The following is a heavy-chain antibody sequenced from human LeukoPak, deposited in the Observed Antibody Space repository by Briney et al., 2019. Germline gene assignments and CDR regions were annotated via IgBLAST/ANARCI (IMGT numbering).Heavy chain of an antibody. Sequence: GGSLRLSCAASGFTFSSYGMHWVRQAPGKGLEWVAFIRYDGSNKYYADSVKGRFTISRDNSKNTLYLQMNSLRAEDTAVYYCAKTPEGFGSFYYYYYMDVWGKGTTVTISS. V-gene: IGHV3-30*02. D-gene: IGHD3-10*01. CDR2: IRYDGSNK. CDR3: AKTPEGFGSFYYYYYMDV. J-gene: IGHJ6*03. CDR1: GFTFSSYG.